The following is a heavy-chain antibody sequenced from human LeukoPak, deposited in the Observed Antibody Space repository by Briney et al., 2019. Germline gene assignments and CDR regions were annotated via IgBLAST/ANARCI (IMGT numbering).Heavy chain of an antibody. V-gene: IGHV3-74*03. CDR2: ITSDGFST. CDR3: ARDWYHAIDY. Sequence: WGSLRLSCAASGFSFSATWMHWVSQSPGKGLVWVARITSDGFSTTYAESVKGRFTISRDNAKNTLYLQMNSLRVEDTAIYYCARDWYHAIDYWGQGALVTVSS. D-gene: IGHD1-14*01. CDR1: GFSFSATW. J-gene: IGHJ4*02.